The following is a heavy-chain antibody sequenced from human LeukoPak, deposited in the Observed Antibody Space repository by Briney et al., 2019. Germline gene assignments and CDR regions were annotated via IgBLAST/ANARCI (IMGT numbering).Heavy chain of an antibody. D-gene: IGHD1-26*01. V-gene: IGHV1-8*02. CDR2: MNPNSGNT. Sequence: ASVKVSCKASGYTFTSYDINWVRQATGQGLEWMGWMNPNSGNTGYAQKFQGRVTMTEDTSTDTAYMELSSLRSEDTAVYYCATGGDQVWGYGLSGSYWDYWGQGTLVTVSS. J-gene: IGHJ4*02. CDR3: ATGGDQVWGYGLSGSYWDY. CDR1: GYTFTSYD.